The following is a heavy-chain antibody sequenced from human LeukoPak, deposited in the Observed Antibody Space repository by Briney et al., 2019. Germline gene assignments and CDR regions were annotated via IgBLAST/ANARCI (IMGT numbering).Heavy chain of an antibody. J-gene: IGHJ4*02. CDR2: ISSSGSTI. Sequence: GGSLRLSCAASGFTFSSYEMNWVRQAPGKGLEWVSYISSSGSTIYYADSVKGRFTISRDNAKNSLYLQMNSLRAEDTAVYYCASIYNWNDYWGQGTLVTVSS. CDR3: ASIYNWNDY. V-gene: IGHV3-48*03. D-gene: IGHD1-20*01. CDR1: GFTFSSYE.